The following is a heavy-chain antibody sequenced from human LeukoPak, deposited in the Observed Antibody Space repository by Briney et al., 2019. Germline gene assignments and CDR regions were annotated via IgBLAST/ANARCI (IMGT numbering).Heavy chain of an antibody. V-gene: IGHV4-61*02. Sequence: SETLSLTCTVSGGSISSGSYYWSWIRQPAGKGLEWIGRIYTSGSTNYNPSLKSRVTISVDTSKNQFSLKLSSVTAADTAVYYCATGVRQTDGGYIYAFDIWGQGTMVTVSS. J-gene: IGHJ3*02. CDR2: IYTSGST. D-gene: IGHD5-12*01. CDR1: GGSISSGSYY. CDR3: ATGVRQTDGGYIYAFDI.